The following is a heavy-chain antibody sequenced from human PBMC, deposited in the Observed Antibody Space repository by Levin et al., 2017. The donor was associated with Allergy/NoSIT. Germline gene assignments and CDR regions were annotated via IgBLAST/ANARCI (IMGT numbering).Heavy chain of an antibody. CDR2: IYPGDSET. V-gene: IGHV5-51*01. CDR3: ARRGRYSSTWYGDY. CDR1: GYTFSDFW. D-gene: IGHD6-13*01. J-gene: IGHJ4*02. Sequence: GGSLRLFCKGSGYTFSDFWIGWVRQLPGKGLEWMGIIYPGDSETRYSPSFQGQVTISADKSISTAYLQWSSLKASDTAVYYCARRGRYSSTWYGDYWGQGTLVTVSS.